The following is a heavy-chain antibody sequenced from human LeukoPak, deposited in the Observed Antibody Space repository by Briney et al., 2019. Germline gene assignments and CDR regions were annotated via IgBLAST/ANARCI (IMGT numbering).Heavy chain of an antibody. Sequence: PGGSLRLSCAASGFTFSSYGIHWVRQAPGKGLEWVANIKQDGSDKYYVDSVKGRFTISRDNAKNSLYLQMNSLRAEGTAVYYCARSLGYCSAGSCFPFDYWGQGTLVTVSS. CDR1: GFTFSSYG. CDR2: IKQDGSDK. D-gene: IGHD2-15*01. J-gene: IGHJ4*02. V-gene: IGHV3-7*05. CDR3: ARSLGYCSAGSCFPFDY.